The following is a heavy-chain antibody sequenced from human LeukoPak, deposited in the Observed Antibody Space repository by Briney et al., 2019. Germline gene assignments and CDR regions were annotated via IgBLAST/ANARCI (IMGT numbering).Heavy chain of an antibody. CDR3: ATGAASYYGD. Sequence: ASVKVSCKASGYTFTSYDINWVRQATGQGLEWMGWMNPNSGNTGYAQKFQGRVTMARDTSINTVYMQLSRLRSDDTAVYYCATGAASYYGDWGQGTLVTVSS. CDR2: MNPNSGNT. J-gene: IGHJ4*02. CDR1: GYTFTSYD. V-gene: IGHV1-8*01. D-gene: IGHD1-26*01.